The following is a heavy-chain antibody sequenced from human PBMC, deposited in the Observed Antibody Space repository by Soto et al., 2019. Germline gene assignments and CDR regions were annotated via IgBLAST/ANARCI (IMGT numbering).Heavy chain of an antibody. CDR3: ARADPDASVGY. V-gene: IGHV4-59*01. D-gene: IGHD2-15*01. Sequence: SETLSLTCTVSGGSMSSYYCTWLRQSPWRGLEWIGYISYSGSTYYNPSLKSRVTISADTSKNQFSLRMNSMIAADTAVYYCARADPDASVGYWGQGTLVTVSS. J-gene: IGHJ4*02. CDR2: ISYSGST. CDR1: GGSMSSYY.